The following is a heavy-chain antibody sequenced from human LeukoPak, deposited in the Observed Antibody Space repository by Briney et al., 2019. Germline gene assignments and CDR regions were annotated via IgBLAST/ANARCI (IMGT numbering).Heavy chain of an antibody. CDR2: IRFDGSNE. Sequence: GGSLRLSCAASGFTFSNYGMHWVRQAPGKGLEWVAFIRFDGSNEYYADSVKGRFAISRDNSKNTLYLQMNSLRTEDKAVYYCAKEEAPWGQGTLVTVSS. J-gene: IGHJ5*02. CDR3: AKEEAP. CDR1: GFTFSNYG. V-gene: IGHV3-30*02.